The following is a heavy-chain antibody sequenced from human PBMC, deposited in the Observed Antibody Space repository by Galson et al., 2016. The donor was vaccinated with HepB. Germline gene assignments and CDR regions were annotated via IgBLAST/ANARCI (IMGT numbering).Heavy chain of an antibody. Sequence: TLSLTCAVSGGSISIGGYYWSWIRQHPGKGLEWIGYIYHSGKTDYNPSLTSRVAISVDTSKKQFSLKVTSLTAADTAVYFSARGGRKGLWGYYFDYWGQGTLVTVSS. D-gene: IGHD5-18*01. CDR1: GGSISIGGYY. J-gene: IGHJ4*02. CDR2: IYHSGKT. CDR3: ARGGRKGLWGYYFDY. V-gene: IGHV4-31*11.